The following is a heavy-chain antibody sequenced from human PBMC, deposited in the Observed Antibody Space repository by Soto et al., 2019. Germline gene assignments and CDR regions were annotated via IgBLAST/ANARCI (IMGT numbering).Heavy chain of an antibody. CDR3: ARAPRFCVFVSCHWGVILWYNCFAP. V-gene: IGHV1-46*01. Sequence: ASVKVSCKASGYAFIGYYMHWVRQAPGQGLEWMGIINPSGGSTTYPQKFQGRVTMTSDTSTSTVYMELSSLRSEDTAVYYCARAPRFCVFVSCHWGVILWYNCFAPWAKGPLVPVSS. D-gene: IGHD2-15*01. CDR1: GYAFIGYY. CDR2: INPSGGST. J-gene: IGHJ5*02.